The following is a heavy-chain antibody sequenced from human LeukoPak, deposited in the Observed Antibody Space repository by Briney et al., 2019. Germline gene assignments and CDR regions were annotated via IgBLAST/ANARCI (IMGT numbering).Heavy chain of an antibody. J-gene: IGHJ6*04. D-gene: IGHD6-19*01. CDR3: ARQQWPTGHYYYNGMDV. CDR1: GYTFTSYD. CDR2: MNPNSGNT. V-gene: IGHV1-8*01. Sequence: ASVKVSCKASGYTFTSYDINWVRQATGQGLEWMGWMNPNSGNTGYAQKFQGRVTMTRNTSISTAYMELSSLKASDTAMYYCARQQWPTGHYYYNGMDVWGKGTTVTVSS.